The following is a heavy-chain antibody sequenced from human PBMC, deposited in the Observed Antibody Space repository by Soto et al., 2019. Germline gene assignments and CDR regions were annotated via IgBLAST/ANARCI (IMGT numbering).Heavy chain of an antibody. D-gene: IGHD1-1*01. J-gene: IGHJ4*02. CDR2: ISSDGRNE. CDR3: TRGGTPFFDW. CDR1: GFTFSRDG. Sequence: GGSLRLSCVASGFTFSRDGMVWVRQAPGKGLEWMTTISSDGRNEHYADSVQGRFTVSRDNSKNTVYLQMDSLRDEDTAVYYCTRGGTPFFDWWGQGTPVTVSS. V-gene: IGHV3-30*04.